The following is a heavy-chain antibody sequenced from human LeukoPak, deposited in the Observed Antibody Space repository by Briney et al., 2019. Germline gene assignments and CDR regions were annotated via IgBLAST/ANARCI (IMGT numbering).Heavy chain of an antibody. CDR2: VYYSGST. V-gene: IGHV4-59*08. CDR3: ARLNIIGSSPVHHFDY. D-gene: IGHD6-13*01. CDR1: GGSISGYY. J-gene: IGHJ4*02. Sequence: SETLSLTCTVSGGSISGYYWSWIRQPPGKGLEYIAYVYYSGSTDYNPSLKSRVTISVDTSKNQFSLKLSSVTAADTAVYYCARLNIIGSSPVHHFDYWGQGTLVTVSS.